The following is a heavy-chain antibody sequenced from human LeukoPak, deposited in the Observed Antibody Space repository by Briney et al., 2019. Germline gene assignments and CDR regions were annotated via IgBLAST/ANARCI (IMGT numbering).Heavy chain of an antibody. CDR2: ISSSGSTI. CDR3: AKDSSAGAVYYYYMDV. Sequence: PGGSLRLSCAASGFTFSGSAMNWVRQAPGKGLEWVSYISSSGSTIYYADSVKGRFTISRDNAKNSLYLQMNSLRSEDTALYYCAKDSSAGAVYYYYMDVWGKGTTVTISS. V-gene: IGHV3-48*04. D-gene: IGHD6-19*01. CDR1: GFTFSGSA. J-gene: IGHJ6*03.